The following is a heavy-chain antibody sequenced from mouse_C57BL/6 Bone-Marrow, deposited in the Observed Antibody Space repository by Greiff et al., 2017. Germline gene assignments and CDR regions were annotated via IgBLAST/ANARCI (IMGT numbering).Heavy chain of an antibody. D-gene: IGHD2-4*01. Sequence: EVQGVESGGGLVKPGGSLKLSCAASGFTFSSYAMSWVRQTPEKMLEWVATISDGGSYTYYPDNVKGRFTISRDNAKNNLYLQMSHLKSEDTAMYYCARDDYDAWFAYWGQGTLVTVSA. CDR3: ARDDYDAWFAY. CDR2: ISDGGSYT. CDR1: GFTFSSYA. J-gene: IGHJ3*01. V-gene: IGHV5-4*01.